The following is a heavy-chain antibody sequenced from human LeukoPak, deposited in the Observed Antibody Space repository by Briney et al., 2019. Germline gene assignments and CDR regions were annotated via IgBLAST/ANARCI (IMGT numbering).Heavy chain of an antibody. J-gene: IGHJ4*02. Sequence: PSETLSLTCTVSGGSISSSSYYWGWIRQPPGKGLEWIGSIYYSGSTYYNPSLKSRVTISVDTSKNQFSLKLSSVTAADTAVYYCARARYSYELDYWGQGTLVTVSS. CDR2: IYYSGST. CDR3: ARARYSYELDY. CDR1: GGSISSSSYY. D-gene: IGHD5-18*01. V-gene: IGHV4-39*01.